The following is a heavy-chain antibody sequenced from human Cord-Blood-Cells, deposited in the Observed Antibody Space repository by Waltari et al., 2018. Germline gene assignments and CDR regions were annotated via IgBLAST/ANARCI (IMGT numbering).Heavy chain of an antibody. Sequence: QLQLQESGPGLVKPSETLSLTCTVSGGSISSSSYYWGWIRQPPGKGLEWIGSIYYSGGTYHNPALKGRVTIAVDTSKNQFSLKLSSVTAADTAVYYCARQVTSSGWYVTEYFQHWGQGTLVTVSS. CDR3: ARQVTSSGWYVTEYFQH. J-gene: IGHJ1*01. V-gene: IGHV4-39*07. D-gene: IGHD6-19*01. CDR2: IYYSGGT. CDR1: GGSISSSSYY.